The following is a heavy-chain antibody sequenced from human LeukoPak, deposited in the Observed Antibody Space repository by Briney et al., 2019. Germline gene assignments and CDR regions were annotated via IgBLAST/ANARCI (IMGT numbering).Heavy chain of an antibody. CDR3: AKGGLRHFDD. CDR2: LTGSGVSP. Sequence: GGSLRLSCAASGFTFSNYAMSWVRQAPGKGLEWVSTLTGSGVSPYYPDSVEGRFTISRDNSKNTLYLQMNTLRAEDTAVYYCAKGGLRHFDDWGQGTLVTVSS. J-gene: IGHJ4*02. D-gene: IGHD5-18*01. V-gene: IGHV3-23*01. CDR1: GFTFSNYA.